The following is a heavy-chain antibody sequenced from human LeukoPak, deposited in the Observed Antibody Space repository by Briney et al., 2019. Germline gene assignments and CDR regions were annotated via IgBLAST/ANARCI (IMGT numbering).Heavy chain of an antibody. CDR3: AGGQWELWSGFDY. V-gene: IGHV1-2*02. D-gene: IGHD1-26*01. Sequence: ASLTVSFKASGYTFTGYYMHWVRQAPGQGLEWMGWINPNSGGTNYAQKFQGRVTMTRDTSISTAYMELSRLRSDDTAVYYCAGGQWELWSGFDYWGQGTLVTVSS. J-gene: IGHJ4*02. CDR2: INPNSGGT. CDR1: GYTFTGYY.